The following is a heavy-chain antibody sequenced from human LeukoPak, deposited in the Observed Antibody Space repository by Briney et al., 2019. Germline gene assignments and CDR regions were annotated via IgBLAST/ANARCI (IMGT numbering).Heavy chain of an antibody. D-gene: IGHD2-15*01. J-gene: IGHJ4*02. V-gene: IGHV3-64D*09. CDR2: ISPNGGTT. Sequence: GGSLRLSCSASGFTFSHYAMHWVRQGPGKELEYVSSISPNGGTTYYADSVKGRFTISRDNSKNTVYLQMSSLRAEDTAMYDCVRWGRGCYDFWGQGTLVTVSS. CDR1: GFTFSHYA. CDR3: VRWGRGCYDF.